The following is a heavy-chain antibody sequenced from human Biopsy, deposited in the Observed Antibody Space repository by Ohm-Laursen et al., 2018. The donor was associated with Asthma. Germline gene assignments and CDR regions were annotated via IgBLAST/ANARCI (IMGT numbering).Heavy chain of an antibody. CDR3: ARMITILGVVSRGMDV. CDR1: GLTFSDYY. Sequence: SLRLSCAASGLTFSDYYMSWVRQAPGKGLEWVSYISSSSSTIYYADSVKGRFTISRDNAKNSLYLQMNSLRDEDTAVYYCARMITILGVVSRGMDVWGQGTTVTVSS. CDR2: ISSSSSTI. D-gene: IGHD3-3*01. J-gene: IGHJ6*02. V-gene: IGHV3-11*04.